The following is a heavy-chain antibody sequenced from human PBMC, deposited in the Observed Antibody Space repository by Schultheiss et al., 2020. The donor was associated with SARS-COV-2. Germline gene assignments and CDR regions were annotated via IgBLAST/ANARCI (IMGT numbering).Heavy chain of an antibody. V-gene: IGHV4-30-4*07. CDR1: GFSLSTSGMC. Sequence: SGPTLVKPTQTLTLTCTFSGFSLSTSGMCVSWIRQPPGKGLEWIGYIYYSGSTYYNPSLKSRVTISVDTSKNQFSLKLSSVTAADTAVYYCARGDCSGGSCYSGWFDPWGQGTLVTVSS. J-gene: IGHJ5*02. CDR2: IYYSGST. D-gene: IGHD2-15*01. CDR3: ARGDCSGGSCYSGWFDP.